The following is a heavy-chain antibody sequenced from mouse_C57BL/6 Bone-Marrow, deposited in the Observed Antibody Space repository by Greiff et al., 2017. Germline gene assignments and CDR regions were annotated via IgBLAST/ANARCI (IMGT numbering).Heavy chain of an antibody. Sequence: QVQLQQSGAELARPGASVKLSCKASGYTFTSYGISWVKQRTGQGLEWIGEIYPRSGNTSYNEEFKGKSTLTADKSSSTAYMALRSLTSEDSAVYFCARWSPVLYWGQGTLVTVSA. CDR1: GYTFTSYG. V-gene: IGHV1-81*01. CDR3: ARWSPVLY. J-gene: IGHJ3*01. CDR2: IYPRSGNT.